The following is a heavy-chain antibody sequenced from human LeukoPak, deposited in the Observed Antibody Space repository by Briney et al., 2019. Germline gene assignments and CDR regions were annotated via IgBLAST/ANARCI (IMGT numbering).Heavy chain of an antibody. J-gene: IGHJ4*02. CDR2: IRPDGGER. CDR1: GFAFSSYA. CDR3: ARDVVGALDY. Sequence: QTGGSLRLSCAASGFAFSSYAMSWVRQAPGKGLKWVANIRPDGGERNYVDSVKGRFTISRDNGKNSLYLQMHSLRAEDTAVYYCARDVVGALDYWGQGTLVTVSS. V-gene: IGHV3-7*01. D-gene: IGHD1-26*01.